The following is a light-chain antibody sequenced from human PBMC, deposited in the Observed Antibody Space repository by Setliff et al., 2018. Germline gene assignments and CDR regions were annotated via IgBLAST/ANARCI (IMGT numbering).Light chain of an antibody. Sequence: QSVLTQPASVSGSPGQSITIPCSGTSSDIGAYNSVSWYQQHPGKAPRVIIYEVSDRPSGVSNRFSGSKSDNTASLTISGLQAEDEADYYCCSHASSSPYVFGTGTKVTVL. CDR1: SSDIGAYNS. CDR3: CSHASSSPYV. V-gene: IGLV2-14*01. CDR2: EVS. J-gene: IGLJ1*01.